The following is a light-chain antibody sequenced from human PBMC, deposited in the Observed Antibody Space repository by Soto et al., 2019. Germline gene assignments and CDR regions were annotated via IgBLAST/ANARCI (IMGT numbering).Light chain of an antibody. CDR3: QHYSTWLWT. Sequence: EIVMTQSPATLSVSPGERATLSCRASQSVSSKLAWYQQKPGQGPRPLIYGASTRATGIPARFSGSGSGTEFTLTLSSLQSEDFAVYYCQHYSTWLWTFGQGTKVEIK. CDR1: QSVSSK. J-gene: IGKJ1*01. CDR2: GAS. V-gene: IGKV3-15*01.